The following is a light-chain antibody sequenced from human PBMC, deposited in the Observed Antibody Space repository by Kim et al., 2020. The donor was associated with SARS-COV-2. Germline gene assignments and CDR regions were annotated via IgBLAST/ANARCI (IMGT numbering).Light chain of an antibody. CDR2: DDS. CDR3: ATWDDSLIGML. CDR1: SSNIGGNY. V-gene: IGLV1-47*02. J-gene: IGLJ2*01. Sequence: GQGVTISCSGSSSNIGGNYVYWSQQRPGTAPKLLLYDDSHRPSGVPDRFSGSKSGTSASLAISGLQSEDEADYYCATWDDSLIGMLFGGGTKVTVL.